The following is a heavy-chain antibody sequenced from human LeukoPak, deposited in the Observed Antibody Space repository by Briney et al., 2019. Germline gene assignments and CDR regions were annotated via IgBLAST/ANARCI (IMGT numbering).Heavy chain of an antibody. CDR1: GFTFSSYT. CDR3: AKDRLVGGSDRHPLDY. Sequence: GESLRLSCAASGFTFSSYTMTWVRQAPWKGLEWVSSISRSGDYIFYADSVRGRFTISRDNAKNSLYLQMTSLRAEDTAVYYCAKDRLVGGSDRHPLDYRGQGTLVTVSS. D-gene: IGHD1-26*01. V-gene: IGHV3-21*01. J-gene: IGHJ4*02. CDR2: ISRSGDYI.